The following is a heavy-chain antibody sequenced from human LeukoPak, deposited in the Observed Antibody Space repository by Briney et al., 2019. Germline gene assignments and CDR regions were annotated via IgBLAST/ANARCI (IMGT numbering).Heavy chain of an antibody. CDR2: INPNSGGT. D-gene: IGHD1-26*01. Sequence: ASVKVSCKASGYTFTDYYMHWVRQAPGQGLEWMGWINPNSGGTNYAQKFQGRVTMTRDTSISTAFMELSRLRSGDTAVYYCARDQSRIVGATTPHFDYWGQGTLVTVSS. V-gene: IGHV1-2*02. CDR1: GYTFTDYY. J-gene: IGHJ4*02. CDR3: ARDQSRIVGATTPHFDY.